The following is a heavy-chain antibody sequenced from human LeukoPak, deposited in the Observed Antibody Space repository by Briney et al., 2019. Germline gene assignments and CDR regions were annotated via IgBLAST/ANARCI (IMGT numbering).Heavy chain of an antibody. J-gene: IGHJ6*03. V-gene: IGHV3-30*01. Sequence: GGSLRLSCVASGFTFSSYAMHWVRQAPGEGLERVAVISYDGNTKYYADSVKGRFTISRDNSKNMLYLQMNSLRAEDTAVYYCARDGCTRTSCYSNYMDVWGKGTTVTGSS. CDR1: GFTFSSYA. CDR2: ISYDGNTK. D-gene: IGHD2-2*01. CDR3: ARDGCTRTSCYSNYMDV.